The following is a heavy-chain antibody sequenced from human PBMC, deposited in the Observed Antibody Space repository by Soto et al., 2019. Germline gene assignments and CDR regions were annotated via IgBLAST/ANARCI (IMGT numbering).Heavy chain of an antibody. CDR3: AGVYSSSWYPETYYFDY. V-gene: IGHV3-23*01. CDR2: MTYDGTTT. J-gene: IGHJ4*02. D-gene: IGHD6-13*01. CDR1: GFTFSTYG. Sequence: GGSLRLSCTASGFTFSTYGMSWVRQAPGKGLEWVSSMTYDGTTTYYADSVKGRFTISRDNSKNTLYLQMNSLRAEDTAVYYCAGVYSSSWYPETYYFDYWGQGTLVTVSS.